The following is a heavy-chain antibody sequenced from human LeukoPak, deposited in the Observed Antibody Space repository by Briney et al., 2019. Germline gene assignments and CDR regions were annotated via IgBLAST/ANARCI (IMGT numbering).Heavy chain of an antibody. CDR2: IYYSGNT. D-gene: IGHD3-22*01. V-gene: IGHV4-39*01. Sequence: SETLSLPCTVSGGSISSSSYHWAWIRQPPGKGLDWLGSIYYSGNTYYNPSLKSRVTISVDTSKNQFSLKLSSVTAADTAVYYCARRPYYYDSSGYLYYFDYWGQGTLVTVSS. CDR3: ARRPYYYDSSGYLYYFDY. CDR1: GGSISSSSYH. J-gene: IGHJ4*02.